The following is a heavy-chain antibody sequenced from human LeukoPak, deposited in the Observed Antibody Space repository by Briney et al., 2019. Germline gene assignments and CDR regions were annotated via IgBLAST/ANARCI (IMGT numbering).Heavy chain of an antibody. D-gene: IGHD3-22*01. Sequence: GGSLRLSCAASGFAVSSNYMSWVRQAPGKGLEWVSVIYSGGSTYYADSVKGRFTISRDNSKNTLYLQMNSLRAEDTAVYYCARDTYDSPYGMDVWGQGTTVTVSS. CDR2: IYSGGST. CDR3: ARDTYDSPYGMDV. J-gene: IGHJ6*02. CDR1: GFAVSSNY. V-gene: IGHV3-66*01.